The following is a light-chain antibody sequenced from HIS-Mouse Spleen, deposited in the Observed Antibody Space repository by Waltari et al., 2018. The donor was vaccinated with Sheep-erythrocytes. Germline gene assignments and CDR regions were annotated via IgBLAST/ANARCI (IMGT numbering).Light chain of an antibody. J-gene: IGLJ3*02. V-gene: IGLV2-23*01. CDR1: SSDVGSYNL. Sequence: QSALTQPASVSGSPGQSITISCTGTSSDVGSYNLVSWYQQHPGKAPKLMIYEGSKRPSGVSKRFSGSKSGNTASLTSSGLQAEDEADYYCCSYAGSGTPWVFGGGTKLTVL. CDR2: EGS. CDR3: CSYAGSGTPWV.